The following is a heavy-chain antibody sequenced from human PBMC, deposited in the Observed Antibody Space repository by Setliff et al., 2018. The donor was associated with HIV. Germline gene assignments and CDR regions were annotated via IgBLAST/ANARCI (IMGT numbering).Heavy chain of an antibody. V-gene: IGHV4-4*07. CDR1: GDSISSYY. J-gene: IGHJ4*02. CDR3: ARESPSSSWFYFDF. D-gene: IGHD6-13*01. Sequence: SETLSLTCTVSGDSISSYYWSWIRQPAGKGLEWIGRIYSSGSTNYNPSLKSRVTMSVDTSKNQFSLKLSSVTAADTAVYYCARESPSSSWFYFDFWGQGTLVTVSS. CDR2: IYSSGST.